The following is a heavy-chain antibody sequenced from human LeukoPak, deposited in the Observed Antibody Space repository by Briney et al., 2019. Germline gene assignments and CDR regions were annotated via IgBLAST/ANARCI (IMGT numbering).Heavy chain of an antibody. D-gene: IGHD1-26*01. J-gene: IGHJ4*02. CDR2: IYYGGNT. Sequence: PSQTLSLTCTVSGGSISSNNYHWGWIRQPPGKGLEWIGSIYYGGNTYYNPSLKSRVTISVDTSRNQFSLKLSSVTAADTAVYYCASSLSGQGFTFGYWGQGTLVTVSS. CDR3: ASSLSGQGFTFGY. V-gene: IGHV4-39*01. CDR1: GGSISSNNYH.